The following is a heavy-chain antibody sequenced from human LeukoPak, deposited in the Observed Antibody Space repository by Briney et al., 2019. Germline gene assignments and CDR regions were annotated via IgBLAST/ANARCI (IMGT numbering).Heavy chain of an antibody. Sequence: ASVKVSCKASGYTFTNYDINWVRQATGQGLEWMGWINPNSGGTNYAQKFQGRVTMTRDTSISTAYMELSSLRSEDTAVYYCAREAPRTYFFDSWGQGTLVTVSS. CDR2: INPNSGGT. CDR3: AREAPRTYFFDS. CDR1: GYTFTNYD. V-gene: IGHV1-2*02. J-gene: IGHJ4*02.